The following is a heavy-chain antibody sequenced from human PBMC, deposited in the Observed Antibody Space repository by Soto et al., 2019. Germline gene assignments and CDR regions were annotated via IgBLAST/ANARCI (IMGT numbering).Heavy chain of an antibody. CDR2: IYPGDSDT. CDR3: ARRAVAGDFAY. CDR1: GYGFTIYL. J-gene: IGHJ4*02. D-gene: IGHD6-19*01. V-gene: IGHV5-51*01. Sequence: GQYLKISGKVSGYGFTIYLIGCVRQMPGKGLEWMGIIYPGDSDTRYSPSFQGQVTISADKSISTAYLQWSSLKASDSSMYYCARRAVAGDFAYWGQGTSVTVSS.